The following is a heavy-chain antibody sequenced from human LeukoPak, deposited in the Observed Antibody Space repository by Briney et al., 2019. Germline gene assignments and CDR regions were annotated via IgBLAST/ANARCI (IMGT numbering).Heavy chain of an antibody. J-gene: IGHJ6*04. CDR1: GGSISSSSYY. CDR3: ARLARGIAAPLHLDV. D-gene: IGHD6-13*01. Sequence: SETLSLTCTVSGGSISSSSYYWGWIRQPPGEGLEWIGYIYYSGSTNYNPSLKSRVTISVDTSKNQFSLNLGSVSAADSAVYYCARLARGIAAPLHLDVWGRGTTVTVSS. V-gene: IGHV4-61*05. CDR2: IYYSGST.